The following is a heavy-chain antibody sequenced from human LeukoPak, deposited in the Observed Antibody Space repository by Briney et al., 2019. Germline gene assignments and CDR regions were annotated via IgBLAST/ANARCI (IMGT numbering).Heavy chain of an antibody. CDR2: ISYDGSNK. D-gene: IGHD6-13*01. V-gene: IGHV3-30*14. Sequence: GGSLRLSCAASGFTFSSYAMHWVRQAPGKGLEWVAVISYDGSNKYYADSVKGRFTISRDNSKNTLYLQMNSLRAEDTAVYYCAPGPGIAAAGIPDWGQGTLVTVSS. CDR1: GFTFSSYA. CDR3: APGPGIAAAGIPD. J-gene: IGHJ4*02.